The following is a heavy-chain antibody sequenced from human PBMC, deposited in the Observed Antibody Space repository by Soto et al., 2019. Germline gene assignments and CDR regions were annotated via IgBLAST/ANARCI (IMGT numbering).Heavy chain of an antibody. CDR1: GGSISSGGYS. D-gene: IGHD4-17*01. CDR2: IYHSGST. V-gene: IGHV4-30-2*01. J-gene: IGHJ4*02. CDR3: ARGQTTVTTLDY. Sequence: PSETLSLTCAVSGGSISSGGYSWYWIRQPPGKGLESIGYIYHSGSTYYNPSLKSRVTISVDRSKNQFSLKLSSVTAADTAVYYCARGQTTVTTLDYWGQGTLVTVSS.